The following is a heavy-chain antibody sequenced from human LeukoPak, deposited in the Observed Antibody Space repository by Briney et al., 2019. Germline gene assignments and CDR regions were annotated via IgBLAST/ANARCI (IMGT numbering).Heavy chain of an antibody. V-gene: IGHV3-23*01. CDR2: ITDSGGST. CDR3: AKSPSSSWYTGCD. J-gene: IGHJ4*02. Sequence: GGSLRLSCPASGFTFGTFAMTWVRQPPGKGLEWVSAITDSGGSTNSADSVSGRFTISRDNSKNTLYLQMNSLRAEDTAVYYCAKSPSSSWYTGCDWGQGTLVTVSS. CDR1: GFTFGTFA. D-gene: IGHD6-13*01.